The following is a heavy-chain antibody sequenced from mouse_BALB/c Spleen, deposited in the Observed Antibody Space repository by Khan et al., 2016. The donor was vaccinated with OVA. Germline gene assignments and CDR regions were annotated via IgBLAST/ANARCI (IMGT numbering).Heavy chain of an antibody. J-gene: IGHJ4*01. CDR2: IWGGGGT. V-gene: IGHV2-6-4*01. CDR3: ARTYYRYDGYYAMDY. CDR1: GFSLSRYN. D-gene: IGHD2-14*01. Sequence: VELVESGPGLVAPSQSLSITCTVSGFSLSRYNIHWVRQPPGKGLEWLGMIWGGGGTDYNSTLKSRLIIRKDNSKSQVLLKMNSLQTDDTAMYYGARTYYRYDGYYAMDYWGQGTSVTVSS.